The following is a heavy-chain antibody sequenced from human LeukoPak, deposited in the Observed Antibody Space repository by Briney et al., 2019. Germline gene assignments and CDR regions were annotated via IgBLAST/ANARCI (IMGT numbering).Heavy chain of an antibody. D-gene: IGHD6-13*01. J-gene: IGHJ5*02. CDR2: INHSGST. CDR1: GGSFSGYY. Sequence: SETLSLTCAVYGGSFSGYYWSWIRQPPGKGLEWIGEINHSGSTNYNPSLKSRVTISVDTSKNQFSLKLSSVTAADTAVYYCARGLTVYSSSWVGWFDPWGQGTLVTVSS. CDR3: ARGLTVYSSSWVGWFDP. V-gene: IGHV4-34*01.